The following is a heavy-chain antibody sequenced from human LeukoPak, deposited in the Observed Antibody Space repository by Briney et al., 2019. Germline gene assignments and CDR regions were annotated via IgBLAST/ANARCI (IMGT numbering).Heavy chain of an antibody. V-gene: IGHV4-4*07. D-gene: IGHD2-2*01. Sequence: TSETLSLTCTVSGGSISSYYWSWIRQPAGKGLEWIGRIYTSGNTNYNPSLKSRVSISVDKSKNQFSLKLSSVTAADPAVYYCARGVVVVPPALGRGGSYHYYMDVWGNGTTVTVSS. CDR1: GGSISSYY. J-gene: IGHJ6*03. CDR2: IYTSGNT. CDR3: ARGVVVVPPALGRGGSYHYYMDV.